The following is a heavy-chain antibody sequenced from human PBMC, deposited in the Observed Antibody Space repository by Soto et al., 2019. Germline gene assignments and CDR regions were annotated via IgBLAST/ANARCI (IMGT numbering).Heavy chain of an antibody. CDR3: ARGVLRYYYYGMDV. CDR2: IYLSGST. V-gene: IGHV4-59*02. Sequence: ASETLSLTCSVSGDSVSSYYWSWIRQPPGKGLEWICYIYLSGSTSYNPSLKSRVSISLHTSRNQFSLKLSSVTAADTAVYYCARGVLRYYYYGMDVWGQGTTVTVSS. J-gene: IGHJ6*02. CDR1: GDSVSSYY.